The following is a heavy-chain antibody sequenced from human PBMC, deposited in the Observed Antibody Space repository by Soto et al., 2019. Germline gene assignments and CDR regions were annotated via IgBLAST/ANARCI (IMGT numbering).Heavy chain of an antibody. V-gene: IGHV3-23*01. CDR3: AKCFRGGRPAAMLNWFDP. CDR1: GFTFSSYA. Sequence: EVKLLESGGGLVQPGGSLSLSCAASGFTFSSYAMSWVRQAPGKGLEWVTASSGSGGSTYYADSVKGRFTISRDNSKNTLYLQMNSLRAEDTAVYYCAKCFRGGRPAAMLNWFDPWGQGTLVTVSS. J-gene: IGHJ5*02. D-gene: IGHD2-2*01. CDR2: SSGSGGST.